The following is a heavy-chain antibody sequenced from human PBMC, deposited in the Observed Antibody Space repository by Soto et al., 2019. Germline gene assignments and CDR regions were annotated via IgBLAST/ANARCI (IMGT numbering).Heavy chain of an antibody. D-gene: IGHD6-13*01. CDR2: IYHSGST. CDR1: GGSISSSNW. CDR3: ARVNIAAPVDFDY. Sequence: SETLSLTCAVSGGSISSSNWWSWVRQPPGKGLEWIGEIYHSGSTNYNPSLKSRVTISVDKSKNQFSLKLSSVTAADTAVYYCARVNIAAPVDFDYWGQGTLVTVSS. V-gene: IGHV4-4*02. J-gene: IGHJ4*02.